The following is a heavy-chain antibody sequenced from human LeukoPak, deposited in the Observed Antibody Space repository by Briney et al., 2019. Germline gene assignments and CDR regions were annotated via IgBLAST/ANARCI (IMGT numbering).Heavy chain of an antibody. CDR1: GGSISSSSYY. Sequence: SETPSLTCTVSGGSISSSSYYWGWIRQPPGKGLEWIGSIYYSGSTYYNPSLKSRVTISVDTSKNQFSLKLSSVTAADTAVYYCAGRRLYYFDYWGQGTLVTVSS. V-gene: IGHV4-39*07. CDR3: AGRRLYYFDY. J-gene: IGHJ4*02. CDR2: IYYSGST.